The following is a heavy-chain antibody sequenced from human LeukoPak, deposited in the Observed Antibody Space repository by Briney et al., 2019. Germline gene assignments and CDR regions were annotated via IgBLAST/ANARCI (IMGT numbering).Heavy chain of an antibody. J-gene: IGHJ4*02. CDR1: GFNVSRNY. D-gene: IGHD2-15*01. V-gene: IGHV3-53*01. CDR3: ARQGYCSGGTCLLFDY. CDR2: LYTGGNT. Sequence: GGSLRLSCAASGFNVSRNYMSWVRQAPGKGLEWVSVLYTGGNTYYADSVKGRFTISRDNSENMLYLQMNSLRVEDTAVYHCARQGYCSGGTCLLFDYWGQGTLVTVSS.